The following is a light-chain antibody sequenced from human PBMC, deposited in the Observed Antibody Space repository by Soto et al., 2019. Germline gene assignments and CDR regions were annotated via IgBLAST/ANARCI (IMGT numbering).Light chain of an antibody. Sequence: DIQMTQFPSTLSASVGDRVTITCRASQSLNNWLAWYQQKPGNAPKLLIYKASNLESGVPSRFSGSGSGTEFTLTISSLQSDDLATYYCQQYNSYSWTFGQGTKVEIK. CDR2: KAS. J-gene: IGKJ1*01. CDR1: QSLNNW. CDR3: QQYNSYSWT. V-gene: IGKV1-5*03.